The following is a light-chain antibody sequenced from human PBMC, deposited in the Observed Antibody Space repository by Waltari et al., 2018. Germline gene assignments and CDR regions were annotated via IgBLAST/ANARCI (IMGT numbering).Light chain of an antibody. CDR2: DSS. CDR3: QQRSNWLLT. J-gene: IGKJ4*01. Sequence: EIVLKQSPATLSLTAGERATHSCRASQSVSSYLAWYQQKPGQAPRLLIYDSSNRATGIPARFSGSGSGTDFTLTISSLEPEDFAVYYCQQRSNWLLTFGGGTKVEIK. CDR1: QSVSSY. V-gene: IGKV3-11*01.